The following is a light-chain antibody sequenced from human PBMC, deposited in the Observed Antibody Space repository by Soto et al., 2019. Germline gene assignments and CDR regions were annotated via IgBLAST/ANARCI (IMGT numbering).Light chain of an antibody. CDR1: QSVSSSS. Sequence: EIVLTQSPGTLSLSPGERATLSCRASQSVSSSSLAWYQQEPGQAPRLRIYGASSRATGIPDRFSGSGSGTDFTLTISRLEPEDFEVFYCQQYGSSPYTFGQGTKLEIK. J-gene: IGKJ2*01. V-gene: IGKV3-20*01. CDR3: QQYGSSPYT. CDR2: GAS.